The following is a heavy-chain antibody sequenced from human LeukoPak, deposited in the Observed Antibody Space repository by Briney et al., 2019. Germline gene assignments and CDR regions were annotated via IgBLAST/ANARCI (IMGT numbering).Heavy chain of an antibody. Sequence: SETLSLTCAVSGGSISSGGYSWSWIRQPPGKGLEWIGYIYHSGSTYYNPSLKSRVTISVDRSKNQFSLKLSSVTAADTAVYYCARQLKDRYSSSPPSGFDPWGQGTLVTVSS. CDR2: IYHSGST. J-gene: IGHJ5*02. V-gene: IGHV4-30-2*01. CDR1: GGSISSGGYS. D-gene: IGHD6-13*01. CDR3: ARQLKDRYSSSPPSGFDP.